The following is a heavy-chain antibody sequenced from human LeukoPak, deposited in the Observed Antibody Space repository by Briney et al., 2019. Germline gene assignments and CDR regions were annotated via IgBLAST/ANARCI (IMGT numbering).Heavy chain of an antibody. D-gene: IGHD3-10*01. J-gene: IGHJ4*02. CDR3: AREVSFYFGSGSLDY. Sequence: PGGSLRLSCAASGFTFSSYIMNWVRQAPRKGLEWLSYISSSSSSIYYADPVKGRFTIARDIPENALYLQMNSLRAEDTAVYYCAREVSFYFGSGSLDYWGQGTLVTVSS. V-gene: IGHV3-48*01. CDR2: ISSSSSSI. CDR1: GFTFSSYI.